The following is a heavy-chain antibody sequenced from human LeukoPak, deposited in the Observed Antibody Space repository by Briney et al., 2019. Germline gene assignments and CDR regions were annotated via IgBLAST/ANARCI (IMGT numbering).Heavy chain of an antibody. Sequence: SETLSLTCTVSGGSISSYYWSWIRQPAGKGLEWIGRIYTSGSTNYNPSLKSRVTMSVDTSKNQFSLKLSSVTAADTAVYYCARAKIIVVVPAAIPSYFDYWGQGTLVTVSS. CDR3: ARAKIIVVVPAAIPSYFDY. CDR1: GGSISSYY. J-gene: IGHJ4*02. CDR2: IYTSGST. V-gene: IGHV4-4*07. D-gene: IGHD2-2*01.